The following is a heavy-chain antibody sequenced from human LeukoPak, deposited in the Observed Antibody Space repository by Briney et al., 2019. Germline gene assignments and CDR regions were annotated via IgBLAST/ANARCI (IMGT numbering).Heavy chain of an antibody. CDR3: ATSTAAAGTD. Sequence: GGSLRLSCAASESTFSTYSMSWVRRAPGKRLEWISYISGSSATIYYADSVKGRFTISRDNAQNSLYLQMNSLRAEDTAIYYCATSTAAAGTDWGQGTLVTVSS. V-gene: IGHV3-48*04. D-gene: IGHD6-13*01. CDR1: ESTFSTYS. J-gene: IGHJ4*02. CDR2: ISGSSATI.